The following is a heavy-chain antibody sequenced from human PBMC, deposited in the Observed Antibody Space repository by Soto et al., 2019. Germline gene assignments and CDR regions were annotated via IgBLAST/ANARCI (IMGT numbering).Heavy chain of an antibody. V-gene: IGHV4-31*03. Sequence: QVQLQESGPGLVKPSQTLSLTCTVSGGSISSGGYYWSWIRQHPGKGLEWIGYIYYSGSTYYNPSLKSRVTISVDTSKNQFSLKLSSVTAADTAVYYCAREVTGTHVEDWFDPWGQGTLVTVSS. D-gene: IGHD1-20*01. CDR1: GGSISSGGYY. CDR3: AREVTGTHVEDWFDP. J-gene: IGHJ5*02. CDR2: IYYSGST.